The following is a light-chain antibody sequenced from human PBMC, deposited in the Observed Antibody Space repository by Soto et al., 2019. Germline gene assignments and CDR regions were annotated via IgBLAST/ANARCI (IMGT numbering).Light chain of an antibody. V-gene: IGKV3-11*01. CDR1: QTVSSS. CDR3: QQHINWPLT. CDR2: EAS. Sequence: EIALTQSRATLSLSPGERATLSCRASQTVSSSLAWYQQKPGQAPRLLIYEASNRATGIPARFSGSGSGADFTLTIRSLEPEDFALYYCQQHINWPLTFGGGTKVDIQ. J-gene: IGKJ4*01.